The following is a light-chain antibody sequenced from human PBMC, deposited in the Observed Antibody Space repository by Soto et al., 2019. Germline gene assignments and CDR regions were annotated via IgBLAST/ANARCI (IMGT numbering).Light chain of an antibody. Sequence: QSALAQPASVSGSPGQSITISCTGTSNDVGGYNYVSWYQQHSGKAPKLIIYDVSNRPSGVSNRFSGSKSGNTASLTISGLQAEDEADYYCSSYATSSTLFGGGTQLTVL. V-gene: IGLV2-14*03. CDR3: SSYATSSTL. CDR1: SNDVGGYNY. CDR2: DVS. J-gene: IGLJ2*01.